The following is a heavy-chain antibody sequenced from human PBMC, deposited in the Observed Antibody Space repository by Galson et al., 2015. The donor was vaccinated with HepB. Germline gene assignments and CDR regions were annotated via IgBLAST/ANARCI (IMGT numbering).Heavy chain of an antibody. CDR2: IYPGDSDT. V-gene: IGHV5-51*01. CDR1: GYSFTSYW. CDR3: ARLTGPAAAAGTARYYYYYYGMDV. J-gene: IGHJ6*02. Sequence: QSGAEVKRPGESLKISCKGSGYSFTSYWIGWVRQMPGKGLEWMGIIYPGDSDTRYSPSFQGQVTISADKSISTAYLQWSSLKASDTAMYYCARLTGPAAAAGTARYYYYYYGMDVWGQGTTVTVSS. D-gene: IGHD6-13*01.